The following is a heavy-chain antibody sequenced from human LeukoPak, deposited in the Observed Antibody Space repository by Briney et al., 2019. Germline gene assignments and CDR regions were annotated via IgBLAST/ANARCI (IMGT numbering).Heavy chain of an antibody. CDR1: GGTFSSYA. Sequence: SVKVSCKASGGTFSSYAISWVRQAPGQGLEWMGRIIPIFGTANYAQKFQGRVTITADKSTSTAYMELSSLRSEDTAVYYCARSFTYYYDSSGYYLPDAFDIWGQGTMVTVSS. J-gene: IGHJ3*02. CDR2: IIPIFGTA. D-gene: IGHD3-22*01. V-gene: IGHV1-69*06. CDR3: ARSFTYYYDSSGYYLPDAFDI.